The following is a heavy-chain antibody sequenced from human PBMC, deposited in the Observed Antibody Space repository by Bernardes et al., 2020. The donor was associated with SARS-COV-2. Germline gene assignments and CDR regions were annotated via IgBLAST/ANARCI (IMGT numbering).Heavy chain of an antibody. J-gene: IGHJ4*02. CDR1: GFIFTYYD. V-gene: IGHV3-23*01. CDR2: IGSGGSNT. CDR3: ATHTGSGWPHFDY. Sequence: GGSLRLSCAASGFIFTYYDMSWVRQAPGKDLEWVSAIGSGGSNTYSADSVKGRFTISRDNSKNTLYLQMNSLRAEDTALYYCATHTGSGWPHFDYWGQGTLVTVS. D-gene: IGHD6-19*01.